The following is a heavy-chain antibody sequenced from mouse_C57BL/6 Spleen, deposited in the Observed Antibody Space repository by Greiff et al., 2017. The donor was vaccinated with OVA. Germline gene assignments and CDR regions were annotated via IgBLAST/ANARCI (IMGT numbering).Heavy chain of an antibody. CDR3: ARGYGNLYYFDY. V-gene: IGHV1-59*01. Sequence: QVQLQQPGAELVRPGTSVKLSCKASGYTFTSYWMHWVKQRPGQGLEWIGVIDPSDSYTNYNQKFKGKATLTVDTSSSTAYLQLSSLTSEDSAVYYCARGYGNLYYFDYWGQGTTLTGSS. CDR2: IDPSDSYT. CDR1: GYTFTSYW. D-gene: IGHD2-1*01. J-gene: IGHJ2*01.